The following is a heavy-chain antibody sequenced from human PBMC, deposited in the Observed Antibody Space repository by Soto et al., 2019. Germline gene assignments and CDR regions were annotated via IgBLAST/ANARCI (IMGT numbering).Heavy chain of an antibody. V-gene: IGHV1-18*01. CDR1: GYTFTSYG. J-gene: IGHJ6*02. Sequence: ASVKVSCKASGYTFTSYGISWVRQAPGQGLEWMGWISAYNGNTNYAQKLQGRVTMTTDTSTSTAYMELRSLRSDDTAVYYCARMGDVPYYYYGLDVWGQGTTVTVSS. CDR2: ISAYNGNT. CDR3: ARMGDVPYYYYGLDV. D-gene: IGHD3-16*01.